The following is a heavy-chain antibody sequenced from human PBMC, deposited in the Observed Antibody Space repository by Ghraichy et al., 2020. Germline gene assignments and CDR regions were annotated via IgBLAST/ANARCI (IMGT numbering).Heavy chain of an antibody. CDR1: GYTFSNYA. V-gene: IGHV3-23*01. CDR2: IRANGART. J-gene: IGHJ3*01. D-gene: IGHD3-3*01. CDR3: ARDPNGEHFGGFEF. Sequence: GGALRLSCAASGYTFSNYAMSWVRQTPGKGLELVSFIRANGARTDSADSVKGRFTISRDNPKNTMYMQMSSLRAEDSAIYYCARDPNGEHFGGFEFRGQGTVVIVS.